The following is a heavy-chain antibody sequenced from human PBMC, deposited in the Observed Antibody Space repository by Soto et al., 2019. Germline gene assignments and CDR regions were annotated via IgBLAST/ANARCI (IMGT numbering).Heavy chain of an antibody. Sequence: PRGSLRLSCAASGFPFSTYEIKWVRQAPGKGLEWVSYISSSGSTINDADSVKGRFTISRDNAKNSLYLQMNSLRAEDTAVYYCARSGAPGYAFDIWGQGTMVTVSS. D-gene: IGHD4-17*01. V-gene: IGHV3-48*03. CDR2: ISSSGSTI. CDR1: GFPFSTYE. CDR3: ARSGAPGYAFDI. J-gene: IGHJ3*02.